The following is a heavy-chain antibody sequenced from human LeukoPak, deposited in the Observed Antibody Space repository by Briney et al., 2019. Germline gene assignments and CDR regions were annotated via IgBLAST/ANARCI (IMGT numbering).Heavy chain of an antibody. V-gene: IGHV4-59*01. Sequence: PSETLSLTCTVSGGSISSYYWSWIRQPPGKGLEWIGYIYYSGSTNYNPSLKSRVTISVDTSKNQFSLKLSSVTAADTAVYYCASTEYYYDSSGYFFDYWGQGTLVTVSS. D-gene: IGHD3-22*01. J-gene: IGHJ4*02. CDR3: ASTEYYYDSSGYFFDY. CDR2: IYYSGST. CDR1: GGSISSYY.